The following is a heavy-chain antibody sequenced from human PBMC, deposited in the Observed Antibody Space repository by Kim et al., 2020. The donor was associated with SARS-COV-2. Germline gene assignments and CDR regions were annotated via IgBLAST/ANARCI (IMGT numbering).Heavy chain of an antibody. Sequence: YNPSLKRRVTRSVDTAKNQFSLKLSSVTAADTAVYYCATSRVTAMGYVDYWGQGTLVTVSS. D-gene: IGHD5-18*01. J-gene: IGHJ4*02. CDR3: ATSRVTAMGYVDY. V-gene: IGHV4-39*01.